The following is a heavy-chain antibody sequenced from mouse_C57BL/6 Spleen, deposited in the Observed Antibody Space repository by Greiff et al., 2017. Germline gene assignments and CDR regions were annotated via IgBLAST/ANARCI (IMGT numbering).Heavy chain of an antibody. J-gene: IGHJ4*01. V-gene: IGHV2-5*01. D-gene: IGHD4-1*01. CDR1: GFSLTSYG. Sequence: VKVVESGPGLVQPSQSLSITCTVSGFSLTSYGVHWVRQSPGKGLEWLGVIWRGGSTDYNAAFMSRLSITKDNSKSQVFFKMNSLQADDTAIYYCAKRGWDGGYAMDYWGQGTSVTVSS. CDR3: AKRGWDGGYAMDY. CDR2: IWRGGST.